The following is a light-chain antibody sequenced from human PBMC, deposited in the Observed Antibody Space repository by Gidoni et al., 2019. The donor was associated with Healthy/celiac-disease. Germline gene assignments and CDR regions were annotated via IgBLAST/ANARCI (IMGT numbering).Light chain of an antibody. Sequence: DMVMIQSPDSLAVSLGERATINCKSSPSVLYSSNNKNYLAWYQQKPGQPPKLLIYWDSTRESGVPDLFSGSGSGTDFTLTISSLQAEDVAVYYCQQYYSTPWTFGQGTKVEIK. CDR3: QQYYSTPWT. J-gene: IGKJ1*01. V-gene: IGKV4-1*01. CDR2: WDS. CDR1: PSVLYSSNNKNY.